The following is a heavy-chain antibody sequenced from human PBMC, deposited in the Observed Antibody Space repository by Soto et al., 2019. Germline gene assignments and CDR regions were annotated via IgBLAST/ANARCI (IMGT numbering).Heavy chain of an antibody. CDR1: GFTFSSYA. CDR2: ISGSGGST. D-gene: IGHD2-15*01. V-gene: IGHV3-23*01. J-gene: IGHJ4*02. Sequence: EVQLLESGGGLVQPGGSLRLSCAASGFTFSSYAMSWVRQAPGKGLEWVSAISGSGGSTYYADSVKGRFTISRDNSKNTLYLQMNSLRAEDTSVYYCAKDWLNIVVVVAANPGFDYWGQGTLVTVSS. CDR3: AKDWLNIVVVVAANPGFDY.